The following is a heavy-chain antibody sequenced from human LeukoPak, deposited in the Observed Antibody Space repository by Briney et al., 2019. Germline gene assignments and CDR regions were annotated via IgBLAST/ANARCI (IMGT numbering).Heavy chain of an antibody. Sequence: PGGSLRLSCEASKFTFSSSALSWLRQAPGKGLEWVSGISHAGGGTYYADSVKGRFTISRDNSKNTLYLQMNSLRAEDTAVYYCAKSGGKMVRDFDYWGQGTLVTVSS. CDR3: AKSGGKMVRDFDY. D-gene: IGHD3-10*01. CDR1: KFTFSSSA. J-gene: IGHJ4*02. CDR2: ISHAGGGT. V-gene: IGHV3-23*01.